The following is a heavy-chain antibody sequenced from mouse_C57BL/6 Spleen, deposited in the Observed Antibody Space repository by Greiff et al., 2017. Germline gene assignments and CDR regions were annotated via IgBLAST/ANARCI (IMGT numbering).Heavy chain of an antibody. V-gene: IGHV5-9*01. Sequence: EVQLQESGGGLVKPGGSLKLSCAASGFTFSSYTMSWVRQTPEKRLEWVATISGGGGNTYYPDSVKGRFTISRDNAKNTLYLQMSSLRSEDTALYYCARHDYYGSTRYWYFDVWGTGTTVTVSS. J-gene: IGHJ1*03. CDR1: GFTFSSYT. CDR2: ISGGGGNT. D-gene: IGHD1-1*01. CDR3: ARHDYYGSTRYWYFDV.